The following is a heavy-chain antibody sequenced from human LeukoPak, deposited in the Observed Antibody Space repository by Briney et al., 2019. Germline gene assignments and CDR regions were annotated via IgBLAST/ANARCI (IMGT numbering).Heavy chain of an antibody. CDR2: IYYSGST. CDR3: ARVSDYYDSSGYEYPRFDY. CDR1: GGSISSYY. J-gene: IGHJ4*02. Sequence: SETLSLTCTVSGGSISSYYWSWIRQPPGKGPEWIGYIYYSGSTNYNPSLKSRVTISVDTSKNQFSLKLSSVTAADTAVYYCARVSDYYDSSGYEYPRFDYWGQGTLVTVSS. V-gene: IGHV4-59*08. D-gene: IGHD3-22*01.